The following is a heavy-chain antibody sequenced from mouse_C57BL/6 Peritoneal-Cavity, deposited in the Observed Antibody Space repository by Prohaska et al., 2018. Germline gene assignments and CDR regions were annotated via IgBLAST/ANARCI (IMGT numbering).Heavy chain of an antibody. Sequence: NWVKQSHGKSLEWIGDINPNNGGTSYNQKFKGKATLTVDKSSSTAYMELNSLTFEDSAVYYCARMSSGYEGWFAYWGQGTLVTVSA. D-gene: IGHD3-2*02. V-gene: IGHV1-26*01. CDR3: ARMSSGYEGWFAY. CDR2: INPNNGGT. J-gene: IGHJ3*01.